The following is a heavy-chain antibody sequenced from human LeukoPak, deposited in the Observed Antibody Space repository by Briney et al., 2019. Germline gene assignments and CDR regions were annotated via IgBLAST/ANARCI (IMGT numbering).Heavy chain of an antibody. CDR2: ISSSSSTI. V-gene: IGHV3-48*04. D-gene: IGHD6-13*01. CDR1: GFTFSSYS. J-gene: IGHJ4*02. CDR3: ARGIAAFDY. Sequence: GGSLRLSCAASGFTFSSYSMNWVRQAPGKGLEWVSSISSSSSTIYYADSVKGRFTISRDNAKNSLYLQMNSLRAGDTAVYYCARGIAAFDYWGQGTLVTVSS.